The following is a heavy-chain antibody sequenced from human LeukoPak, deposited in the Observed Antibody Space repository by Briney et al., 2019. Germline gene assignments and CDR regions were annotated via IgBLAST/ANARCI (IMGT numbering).Heavy chain of an antibody. CDR2: ISYDGSNK. CDR3: AKDLPAAYFDY. D-gene: IGHD2-2*01. Sequence: PGGSLRLSCAASGFTFSSYAMHWVRQAPGKGLEWVAVISYDGSNKYYADSVKGRFTISRDNSKNTLYLQMNSLRAEDTAVYHCAKDLPAAYFDYWGQGTLVTVSS. J-gene: IGHJ4*02. V-gene: IGHV3-30*18. CDR1: GFTFSSYA.